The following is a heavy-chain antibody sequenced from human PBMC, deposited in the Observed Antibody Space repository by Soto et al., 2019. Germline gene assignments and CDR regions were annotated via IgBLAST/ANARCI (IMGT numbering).Heavy chain of an antibody. J-gene: IGHJ6*02. CDR3: VKDDSSGWPYFYDMDV. V-gene: IGHV3-30*18. CDR2: ISYDGRNK. CDR1: GFTFSSYG. Sequence: PGGSLRLSCAASGFTFSSYGMHWVRQAPGKGLEWVAVISYDGRNKYYADAVKGRFTISRDNSKNTLYLQMSSLRAEDTAVYYCVKDDSSGWPYFYDMDVWGQGTTVTVSS. D-gene: IGHD6-19*01.